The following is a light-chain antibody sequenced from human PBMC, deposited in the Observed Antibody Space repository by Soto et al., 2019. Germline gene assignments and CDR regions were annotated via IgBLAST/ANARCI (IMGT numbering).Light chain of an antibody. V-gene: IGKV1-5*03. J-gene: IGKJ4*01. CDR1: QSISSW. CDR2: KAS. CDR3: QQYDNYVT. Sequence: DIQMTQSPSTLSASVGDRVTITCRASQSISSWLAWYQQKPGKAPKLLIYKASSLESGVPSRFSGSGSGTDFTLTISSLQPDDFATYYCQQYDNYVTFGGGTKVEL.